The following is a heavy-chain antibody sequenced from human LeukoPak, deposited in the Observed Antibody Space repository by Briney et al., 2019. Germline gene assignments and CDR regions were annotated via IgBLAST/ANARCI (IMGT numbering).Heavy chain of an antibody. CDR1: GYIFTSSY. CDR2: INPSGGST. Sequence: PWASVKVSCKASGYIFTSSYIHWVRQAPGQGLEWMGMINPSGGSTGYAQKFQGRVTMTRDMSTSTVYMELSSLRSGDTAVFYCARRAQVERRHSQFDYWGQGTLVTVSS. CDR3: ARRAQVERRHSQFDY. D-gene: IGHD1-1*01. J-gene: IGHJ4*02. V-gene: IGHV1-46*01.